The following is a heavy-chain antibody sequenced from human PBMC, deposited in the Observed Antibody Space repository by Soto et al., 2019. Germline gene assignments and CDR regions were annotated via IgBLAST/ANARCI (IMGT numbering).Heavy chain of an antibody. J-gene: IGHJ6*02. CDR1: GGTFSSYA. Sequence: ASVKVSCKASGGTFSSYAISWVRQAPGQGLEWMGGIIPIFGTANYAQKFQGRVTITADESTSTAYMELSSMRSEDTAVYYCARIGEGAAARTPYYYGMDVWGQGTTVTVSS. CDR2: IIPIFGTA. V-gene: IGHV1-69*13. D-gene: IGHD6-13*01. CDR3: ARIGEGAAARTPYYYGMDV.